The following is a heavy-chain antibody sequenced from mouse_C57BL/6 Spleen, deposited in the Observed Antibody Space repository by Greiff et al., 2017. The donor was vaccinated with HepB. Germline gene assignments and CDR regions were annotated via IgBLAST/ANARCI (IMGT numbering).Heavy chain of an antibody. CDR1: GYAFTNYL. V-gene: IGHV1-54*01. CDR3: ATTVVAAYFDY. J-gene: IGHJ2*01. D-gene: IGHD1-1*01. CDR2: INPGSGGT. Sequence: VKLQESGAELVRPGTSVKVSCKASGYAFTNYLIEWVKQRPGQGLEWIGVINPGSGGTNYNEKFKGKATLTADKSSSTAYMQLSSLTSEDSAVYFCATTVVAAYFDYWGQGTTLTVSS.